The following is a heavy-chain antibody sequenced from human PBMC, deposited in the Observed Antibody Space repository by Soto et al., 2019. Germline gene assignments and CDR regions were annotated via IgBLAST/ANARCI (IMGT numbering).Heavy chain of an antibody. J-gene: IGHJ6*02. CDR1: GSTFSSYA. V-gene: IGHV3-30-3*01. CDR2: ISYDGSNK. Sequence: GSLRLSCAASGSTFSSYAMHWVRQAPGKGLEWVAVISYDGSNKYYADSVKGRFTISRDNSKNTLYLQMNSLRAEDTAVYYCASAQVVPAASYYYYGMDVWGQGTTVTVSS. CDR3: ASAQVVPAASYYYYGMDV. D-gene: IGHD2-2*01.